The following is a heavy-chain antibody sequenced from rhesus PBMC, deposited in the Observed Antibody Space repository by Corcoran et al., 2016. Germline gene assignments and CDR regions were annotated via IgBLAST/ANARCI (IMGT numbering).Heavy chain of an antibody. CDR3: ARSYSSWPDFDS. Sequence: QVQLQESGPGLVKPSETLSLTCAVSGYSISRGYYWGWIRQPPGKGLEYIGYISGSSGSTYYNPSLKSRVTISKDTSKNQFSLKLFSVTAADTAVYYGARSYSSWPDFDSWGQGVLVTVSS. J-gene: IGHJ4*01. CDR1: GYSISRGYY. CDR2: ISGSSGST. D-gene: IGHD6-13*01. V-gene: IGHV4-99*01.